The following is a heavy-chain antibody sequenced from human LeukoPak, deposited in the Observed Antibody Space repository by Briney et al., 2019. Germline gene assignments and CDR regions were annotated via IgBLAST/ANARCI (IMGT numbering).Heavy chain of an antibody. CDR1: GFTVSSNY. J-gene: IGHJ2*01. Sequence: PGGSLRLSCAASGFTVSSNYMSWVRQAPGKGLEWVSVIYSGGSTYYADSVKGRFTVSRDNSKNTVWLQMNSLRAEDTAVYYCARDRNWGSQSWYLDLWGRGTLVTVSS. V-gene: IGHV3-53*01. CDR2: IYSGGST. D-gene: IGHD7-27*01. CDR3: ARDRNWGSQSWYLDL.